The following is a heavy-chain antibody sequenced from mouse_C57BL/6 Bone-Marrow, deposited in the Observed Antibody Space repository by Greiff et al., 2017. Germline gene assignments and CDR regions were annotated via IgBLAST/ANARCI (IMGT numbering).Heavy chain of an antibody. Sequence: QVQLQQPGAELVMPGASVKLSCKASGYTFTSYWMHWVKQRPGQGLEWIGEIDPSDSYTNYNQKFKGKSTLTVDKSSSTAYMQLSSLTSEDSAVYYCVFITTVVWYFDVWGTGTTVTVSS. V-gene: IGHV1-69*01. CDR1: GYTFTSYW. D-gene: IGHD1-1*01. J-gene: IGHJ1*03. CDR3: VFITTVVWYFDV. CDR2: IDPSDSYT.